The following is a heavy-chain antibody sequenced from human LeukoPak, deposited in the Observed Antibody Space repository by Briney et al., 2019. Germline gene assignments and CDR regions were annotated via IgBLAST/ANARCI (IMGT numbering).Heavy chain of an antibody. D-gene: IGHD6-13*01. Sequence: GGSLRLSCAASGFTFSYYEMNWVRQAPGKGLEWVSYISNSGATIYYADSVKGRFTISRDNAKSSLFLQMNSLGVEATGVYYCARATFSSSGPSYWGQGSMVAVSS. CDR1: GFTFSYYE. J-gene: IGHJ4*02. V-gene: IGHV3-48*03. CDR2: ISNSGATI. CDR3: ARATFSSSGPSY.